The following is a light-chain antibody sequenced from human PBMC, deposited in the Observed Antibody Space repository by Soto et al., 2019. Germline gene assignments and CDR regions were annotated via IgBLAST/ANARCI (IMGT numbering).Light chain of an antibody. J-gene: IGKJ4*01. CDR3: QQGASVPFT. CDR2: AAS. CDR1: QNIYYY. Sequence: DIEMTQSPNSLSASVGDRVTITCRASQNIYYYLNWYQQKPGRAPTLLISAASSVQGGVPSRFSGSGSGTSFTLTVSSLQREDVATYYCQQGASVPFTYGGGTRVEI. V-gene: IGKV1-39*01.